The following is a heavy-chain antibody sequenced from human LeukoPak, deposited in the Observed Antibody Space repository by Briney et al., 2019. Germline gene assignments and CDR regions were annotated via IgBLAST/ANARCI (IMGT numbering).Heavy chain of an antibody. D-gene: IGHD3-9*01. V-gene: IGHV3-33*01. CDR3: AREMWHYDILTGYSRYYGMDV. J-gene: IGHJ6*02. CDR1: GFTFSSYG. CDR2: LRYDRSNK. Sequence: GGTLSLSCAASGFTFSSYGMHRLRQAPGKGLEGVADLRYDRSNKYYGDSVKGRFNISRDNSKNTLDLQMNSLRAEDTAVYYCAREMWHYDILTGYSRYYGMDVWGQGTTVTVSS.